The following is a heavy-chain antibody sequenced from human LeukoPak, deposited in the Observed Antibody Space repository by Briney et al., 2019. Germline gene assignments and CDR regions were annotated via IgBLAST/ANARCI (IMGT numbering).Heavy chain of an antibody. V-gene: IGHV3-7*01. CDR3: ARVSSGSTSWEYYYYYMDV. J-gene: IGHJ6*03. CDR2: IKQDGSEK. D-gene: IGHD2-2*01. Sequence: GGSLRLSCAASGFTFSSYWMSWVRQAPGKGLEWVANIKQDGSEKYYVDSVKGRFTISRDNAKNSLYLQMNSLRAEDTAVYYCARVSSGSTSWEYYYYYMDVWGKGTTVTVSS. CDR1: GFTFSSYW.